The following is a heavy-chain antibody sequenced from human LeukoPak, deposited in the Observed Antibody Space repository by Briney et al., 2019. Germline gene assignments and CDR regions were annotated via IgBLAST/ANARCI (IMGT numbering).Heavy chain of an antibody. CDR2: ISAYNGNT. D-gene: IGHD2-2*02. CDR3: ARDYPAQYPSRPFDI. V-gene: IGHV1-18*01. CDR1: GFTFTSYG. Sequence: GASVKVSCKASGFTFTSYGISWVRQAPGQGLEWMGWISAYNGNTNYAQKFQGRVTITADESTSTAYMELSSLRSEDTAVYYCARDYPAQYPSRPFDIWGQGTMVTVSS. J-gene: IGHJ3*02.